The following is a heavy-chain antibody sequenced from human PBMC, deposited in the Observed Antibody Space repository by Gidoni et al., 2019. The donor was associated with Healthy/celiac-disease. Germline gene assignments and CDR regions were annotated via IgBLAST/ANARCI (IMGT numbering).Heavy chain of an antibody. CDR2: ISGSGGST. D-gene: IGHD1-26*01. CDR3: AKADSSGSYKMPFDY. J-gene: IGHJ4*02. Sequence: EVQLVESGGGLVQPGGSLRLSCAASGFPLSSYAMSWVRQAPGKGLEWVSAISGSGGSTYYADSVKGRFTISRDNSKNTLYLQMNSLRAEDTAVYYCAKADSSGSYKMPFDYWGQGTLVTVSS. CDR1: GFPLSSYA. V-gene: IGHV3-23*04.